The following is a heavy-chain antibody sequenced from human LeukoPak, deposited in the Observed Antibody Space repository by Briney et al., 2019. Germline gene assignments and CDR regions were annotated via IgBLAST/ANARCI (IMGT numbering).Heavy chain of an antibody. Sequence: GRSLRLSCAASGFTFDDYAMHWVRQAPGKGLEWVSGISWNSGSIGYADSVKGRFTISRDDAKSALYLQMDSLRAEDTAIYYCAKVGTGNQYGSGDFDSWGQGTLVTVSS. V-gene: IGHV3-9*01. CDR2: ISWNSGSI. D-gene: IGHD3-10*01. J-gene: IGHJ4*02. CDR3: AKVGTGNQYGSGDFDS. CDR1: GFTFDDYA.